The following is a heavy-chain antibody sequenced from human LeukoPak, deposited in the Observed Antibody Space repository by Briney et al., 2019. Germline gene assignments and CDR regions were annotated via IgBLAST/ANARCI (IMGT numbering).Heavy chain of an antibody. CDR1: GGSISSHY. Sequence: SETLSLTCTVSGGSISSHYWSWIRQPPGKGLEWIGYIYYSGSTNYNPSLKSRVTISVDTSKNQFSLKLSSVTAADTAVYYCARDSDYYDSSGFFYWGQGTLVTVSS. CDR2: IYYSGST. CDR3: ARDSDYYDSSGFFY. D-gene: IGHD3-22*01. V-gene: IGHV4-59*11. J-gene: IGHJ4*02.